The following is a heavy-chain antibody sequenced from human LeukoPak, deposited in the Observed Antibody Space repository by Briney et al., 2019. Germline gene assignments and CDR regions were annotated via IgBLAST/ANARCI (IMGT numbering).Heavy chain of an antibody. CDR1: GFTFSSYA. D-gene: IGHD5-12*01. CDR3: ARDREWLRPQDY. Sequence: GGSLRLSCAASGFTFSSYAMSRVRQAPGKGLEWVSAISGSGGSTYYADSVKGRFTISRDNSKNTLYLQMNSLRAEDTAVYYCARDREWLRPQDYWGQGTLVTVSS. J-gene: IGHJ4*02. V-gene: IGHV3-23*01. CDR2: ISGSGGST.